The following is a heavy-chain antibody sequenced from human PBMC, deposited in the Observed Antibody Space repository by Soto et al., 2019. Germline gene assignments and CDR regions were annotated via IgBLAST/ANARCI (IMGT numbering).Heavy chain of an antibody. CDR3: ARTRSFTLGFYYDGMDV. D-gene: IGHD6-6*01. J-gene: IGHJ6*02. CDR1: GYGFASDW. CDR2: IYPGDSDT. V-gene: IGHV5-51*01. Sequence: PGESLKISCQGSGYGFASDWIGWVRQMPGKDLEWMGIIYPGDSDTRYSPSFQGQVTISADKSLRTAYLQWTSLKASDTALYYCARTRSFTLGFYYDGMDVWGQGTTVTVSS.